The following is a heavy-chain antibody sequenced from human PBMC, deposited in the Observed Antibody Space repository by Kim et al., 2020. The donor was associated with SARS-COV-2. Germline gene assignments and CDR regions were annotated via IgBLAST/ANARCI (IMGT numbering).Heavy chain of an antibody. D-gene: IGHD3-10*01. J-gene: IGHJ3*02. Sequence: RFTISRDNSKNTLYLQMNSLRAEDTAVYYCARATRGITMVRGVTRSAFDIWGQGTMVTVSS. V-gene: IGHV3-30*01. CDR3: ARATRGITMVRGVTRSAFDI.